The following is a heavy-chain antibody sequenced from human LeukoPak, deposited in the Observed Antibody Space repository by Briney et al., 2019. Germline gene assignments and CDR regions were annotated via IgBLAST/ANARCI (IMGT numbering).Heavy chain of an antibody. CDR3: ARALCIDGVCEWFDP. CDR1: GGSITSSNYY. D-gene: IGHD2-8*01. CDR2: IYTSGGT. J-gene: IGHJ5*02. Sequence: SETLSLTCSVSGGSITSSNYYWAWIRQPAGRGLEWIGRIYTSGGTNYNPSLKSRVTISVDTSKNQFSLRLRSVTAADTAVYYCARALCIDGVCEWFDPWGQGTLVTVSS. V-gene: IGHV4-61*02.